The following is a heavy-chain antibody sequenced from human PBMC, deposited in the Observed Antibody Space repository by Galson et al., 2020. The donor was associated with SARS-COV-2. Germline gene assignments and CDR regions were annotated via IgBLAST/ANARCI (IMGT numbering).Heavy chain of an antibody. CDR3: VRGAEERRIIVVGPYYYTYMDV. CDR1: GGSFKNYY. J-gene: IGHJ6*03. D-gene: IGHD2-2*01. V-gene: IGHV4-34*01. Sequence: SETLSLTCAVYGGSFKNYYWTWIRQSPGKGLQWIGEINHRGSTNYDPSLQARVAMSVDTSKNQFSLRLSSVTAADTAVYYCVRGAEERRIIVVGPYYYTYMDVWGGGTAVTVSS. CDR2: INHRGST.